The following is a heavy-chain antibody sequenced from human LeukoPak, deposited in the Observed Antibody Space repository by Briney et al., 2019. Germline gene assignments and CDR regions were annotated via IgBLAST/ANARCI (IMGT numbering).Heavy chain of an antibody. J-gene: IGHJ4*02. Sequence: PGGSLRLSCAASGFTFTSYAMSWVRQAPGKGLEWVSGISAGGGSTYYADSVKGRFTISRDNSKNTLYLQMNSLRAEDTAVYYCARRAGAYSHPYDYWGQGTLVTVSS. V-gene: IGHV3-23*01. CDR1: GFTFTSYA. D-gene: IGHD4/OR15-4a*01. CDR3: ARRAGAYSHPYDY. CDR2: ISAGGGST.